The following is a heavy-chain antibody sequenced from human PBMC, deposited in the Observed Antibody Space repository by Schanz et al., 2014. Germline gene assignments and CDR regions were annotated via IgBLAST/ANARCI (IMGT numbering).Heavy chain of an antibody. J-gene: IGHJ6*02. CDR2: LSGSGGSK. V-gene: IGHV3-23*01. Sequence: EVQLLESGGGLVQPGGSLRLSCAASGFTFSSYAMSWVRQAPGKGLEWVSALSGSGGSKYYADSVKGRFTISRDNSENTLYRQMNSLSADDTAVFYCAKGMGYCSGGTCYDYYYYGLDVWGQGTSVTVSS. CDR3: AKGMGYCSGGTCYDYYYYGLDV. CDR1: GFTFSSYA. D-gene: IGHD2-15*01.